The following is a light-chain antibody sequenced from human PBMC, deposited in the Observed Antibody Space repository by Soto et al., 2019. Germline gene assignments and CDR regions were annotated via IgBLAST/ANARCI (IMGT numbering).Light chain of an antibody. CDR1: SSDVDAYNY. J-gene: IGLJ3*02. CDR2: EVT. Sequence: QSALTQPASVSGSPGQSITISCTGTSSDVDAYNYVSSYQQHPGKAPKLMIYEVTNRPSGVSNRFSGSKSGNTASLTISGLQADDEADYYCSSYTSSSTLVFGGGTKLTVL. CDR3: SSYTSSSTLV. V-gene: IGLV2-14*01.